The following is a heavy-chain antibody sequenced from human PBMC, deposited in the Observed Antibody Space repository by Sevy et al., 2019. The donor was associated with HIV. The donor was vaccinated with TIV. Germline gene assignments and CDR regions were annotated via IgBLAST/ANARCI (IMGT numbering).Heavy chain of an antibody. CDR3: ARDLFSGGNAVYGY. V-gene: IGHV3-21*01. D-gene: IGHD2-15*01. Sequence: WGSLRLSCAASGFTFSSYAMNWVRQAPGKGLKWVSSINAISSNIYYADSVKGRFTISRDNAENSLYLQMNSVRAEDTAVYYCARDLFSGGNAVYGYWGQGTLVTVSS. CDR2: INAISSNI. CDR1: GFTFSSYA. J-gene: IGHJ4*02.